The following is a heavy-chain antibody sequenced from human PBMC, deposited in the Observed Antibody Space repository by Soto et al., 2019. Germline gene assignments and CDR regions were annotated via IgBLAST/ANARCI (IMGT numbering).Heavy chain of an antibody. Sequence: QVQLQESGPGLVKPSQTLSLTCTVSGGSISSGGYYWSWIRQHPGKGLEWIGYIYYSGSTYYNPSLKIRVTISVDTSKNQCSLKLSSVTAADKAVYYCASGNSGCRYYYYGMDVWGQGTTVTVSS. CDR2: IYYSGST. CDR1: GGSISSGGYY. V-gene: IGHV4-31*03. CDR3: ASGNSGCRYYYYGMDV. J-gene: IGHJ6*02. D-gene: IGHD4-4*01.